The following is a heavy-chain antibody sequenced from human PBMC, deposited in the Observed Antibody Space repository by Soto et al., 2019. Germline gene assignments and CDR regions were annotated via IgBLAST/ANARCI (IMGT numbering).Heavy chain of an antibody. CDR3: ARGRVVISPGDYGMDV. D-gene: IGHD3-3*01. V-gene: IGHV1-46*01. J-gene: IGHJ6*02. CDR1: GYTFTSYY. Sequence: ASVKVSCKASGYTFTSYYMHWVRQAPGQGLEWMGIINPSGGSTSYAQKFQGRVTMTRDTSTSTVYMELSSLRSEDTAVYYCARGRVVISPGDYGMDVWGQGITVTVAS. CDR2: INPSGGST.